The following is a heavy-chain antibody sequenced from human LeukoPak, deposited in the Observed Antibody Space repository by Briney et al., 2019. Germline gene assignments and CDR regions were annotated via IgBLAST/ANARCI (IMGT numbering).Heavy chain of an antibody. V-gene: IGHV4-4*07. D-gene: IGHD4-17*01. CDR2: IYTTGST. Sequence: PSETLSLTCTVSGGSISSYYWSWIRQPAGKGLEWIGRIYTTGSTNYNPSLKSRVTMSVDTPKNQFSLKLSSVIAADTAVYYCATHTKKYGGYVDDWFDPWGQGTLVTVSS. CDR1: GGSISSYY. CDR3: ATHTKKYGGYVDDWFDP. J-gene: IGHJ5*02.